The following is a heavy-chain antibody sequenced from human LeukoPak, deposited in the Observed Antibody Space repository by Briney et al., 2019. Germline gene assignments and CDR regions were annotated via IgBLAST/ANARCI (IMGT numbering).Heavy chain of an antibody. D-gene: IGHD5-18*01. Sequence: PSETLSLTCTVSGGSISSYYWSWIRQPPPKELEWIGYIYYSGSTNYNPSLKSRVTISVDTSKNQFSLKLSSVTAADTAVYYCARHPGYSYGYSLDYWGQGTLVTVSS. CDR1: GGSISSYY. V-gene: IGHV4-59*08. J-gene: IGHJ4*02. CDR3: ARHPGYSYGYSLDY. CDR2: IYYSGST.